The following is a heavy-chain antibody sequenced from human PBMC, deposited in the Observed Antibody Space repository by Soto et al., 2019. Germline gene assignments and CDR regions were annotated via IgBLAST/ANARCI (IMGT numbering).Heavy chain of an antibody. V-gene: IGHV3-23*01. J-gene: IGHJ6*02. CDR2: ISGSGGST. CDR1: GFTFSSYA. D-gene: IGHD5-12*01. Sequence: EVQLLESGGGLVQPGGSLRLSCAASGFTFSSYAMSWVRQAPGKGLEWVSAISGSGGSTYYADSVKGRFTISRDNSKNTLYLQMNSLRAEDTAVYYCAKGEGDGYSYYYYDGMDVWGQGTTVTVSS. CDR3: AKGEGDGYSYYYYDGMDV.